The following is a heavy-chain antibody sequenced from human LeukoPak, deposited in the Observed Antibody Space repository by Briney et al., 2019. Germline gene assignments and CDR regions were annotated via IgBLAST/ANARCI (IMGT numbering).Heavy chain of an antibody. CDR3: AKDLLWFGELLDAFDI. CDR1: GFTFDDYA. V-gene: IGHV3-9*01. J-gene: IGHJ3*02. CDR2: ISWNSGSI. Sequence: PGRSLRLSCAASGFTFDDYAMHWVRQAPGKGLEWVSGISWNSGSIGYADSVKGRFTISRDNAKNSLYLQMNSLRAEDTALYYCAKDLLWFGELLDAFDIWGQGTMVTVSS. D-gene: IGHD3-10*01.